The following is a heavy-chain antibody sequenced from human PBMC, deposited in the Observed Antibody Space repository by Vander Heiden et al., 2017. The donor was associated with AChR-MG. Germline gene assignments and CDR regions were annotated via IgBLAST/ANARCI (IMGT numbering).Heavy chain of an antibody. CDR3: AKVRGYDFYYYYGMDV. J-gene: IGHJ6*02. Sequence: QVQLVESGGGVVQPGGSLRLSCAASGFTFSSYGMHWVHQAPGKGLEWVAFIRYDGSNKYYADSVKGRFTISRDNSKNTLYLQMNSLRAEDTAVYYCAKVRGYDFYYYYGMDVWGQGTTVTVSS. V-gene: IGHV3-30*02. D-gene: IGHD1-1*01. CDR2: IRYDGSNK. CDR1: GFTFSSYG.